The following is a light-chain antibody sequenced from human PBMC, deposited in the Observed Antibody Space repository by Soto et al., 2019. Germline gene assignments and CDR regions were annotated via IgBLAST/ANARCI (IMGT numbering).Light chain of an antibody. J-gene: IGLJ1*01. CDR1: SSDVGGYNY. Sequence: QSVLTQPASVSGSPGQSITISCTGTSSDVGGYNYVSWYRQHPGNAPRLMIYEVNNRPSGVPNRFSGSKSGNTASLTISGLQAEDEADYYCSSKTSSRTPFVFGTGTKVTVL. V-gene: IGLV2-14*01. CDR3: SSKTSSRTPFV. CDR2: EVN.